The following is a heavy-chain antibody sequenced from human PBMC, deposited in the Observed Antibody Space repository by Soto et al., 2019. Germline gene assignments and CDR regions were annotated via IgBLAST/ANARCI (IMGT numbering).Heavy chain of an antibody. CDR3: AREYRSSSGRFDN. V-gene: IGHV1-69*13. CDR1: GGSFSSYA. D-gene: IGHD6-6*01. CDR2: IIPIFGTP. J-gene: IGHJ4*02. Sequence: GASVKVSCKASGGSFSSYAISWVRQAPGQGLEWMGGIIPIFGTPSYAQKFQGRVTITADESTTTAYIDLSSLRSEDTAVYYCAREYRSSSGRFDNWGQGTLVTVSS.